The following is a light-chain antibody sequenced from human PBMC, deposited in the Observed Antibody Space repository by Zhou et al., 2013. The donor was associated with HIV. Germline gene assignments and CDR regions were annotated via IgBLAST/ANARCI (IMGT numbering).Light chain of an antibody. CDR1: QSINSW. CDR3: QYYNSYSRT. Sequence: DIQMTQSPSTLSASLGARVTITCRASQSINSWLAWYQQRPGKAPKLLIYQASSLESGVPSRFSGRGSGTDFTLTISGLQPDDFATYYCQYYNSYSRTFGQGTEGGIQT. V-gene: IGKV1-5*03. J-gene: IGKJ1*01. CDR2: QAS.